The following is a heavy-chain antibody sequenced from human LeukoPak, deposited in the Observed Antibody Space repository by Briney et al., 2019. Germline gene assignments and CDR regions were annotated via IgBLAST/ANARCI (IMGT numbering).Heavy chain of an antibody. CDR1: GYTFTNYY. J-gene: IGHJ4*02. CDR3: ATLQVAVAGTGDY. Sequence: ASVKVSCKASGYTFTNYYMHWVRQAPGQGLEWMGMINPSGGSTTYAQKFQGRVTMTEDTSTDTAYVELSSLRSEDTAVYYCATLQVAVAGTGDYWGQGTLVTVSS. V-gene: IGHV1-46*01. CDR2: INPSGGST. D-gene: IGHD6-19*01.